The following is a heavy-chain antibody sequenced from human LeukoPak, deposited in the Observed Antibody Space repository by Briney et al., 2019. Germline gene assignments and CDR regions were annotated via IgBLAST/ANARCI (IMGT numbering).Heavy chain of an antibody. Sequence: SATLSLTCAVCGGSFSGYYWSWIRQPPGKGLEWIGEINHRGSTNYNPSLKSRVTISVDTSKNQFSLKLSSVTAADTAVYYCARQRAQLLWFGESNDYYMDVWGKGTTVTISS. V-gene: IGHV4-34*01. CDR3: ARQRAQLLWFGESNDYYMDV. CDR1: GGSFSGYY. D-gene: IGHD3-10*01. J-gene: IGHJ6*03. CDR2: INHRGST.